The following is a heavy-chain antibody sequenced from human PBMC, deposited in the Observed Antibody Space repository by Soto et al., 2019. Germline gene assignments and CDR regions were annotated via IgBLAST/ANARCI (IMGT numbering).Heavy chain of an antibody. J-gene: IGHJ4*02. CDR3: ARDHGGGGLTLEY. CDR1: GFTFSDYY. CDR2: ISNSGRIT. Sequence: LRLSCRASGFTFSDYYMSWIRQAPGKGLEWVADISNSGRITHHADSVEGRFTIYRDNAKDSLFLQLNNLRPEDSAIYYCARDHGGGGLTLEYWGQGTLVTVSS. V-gene: IGHV3-11*01. D-gene: IGHD3-16*01.